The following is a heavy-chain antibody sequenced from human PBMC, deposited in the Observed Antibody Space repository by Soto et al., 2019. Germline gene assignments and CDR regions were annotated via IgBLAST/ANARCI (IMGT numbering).Heavy chain of an antibody. D-gene: IGHD6-13*01. Sequence: PSETLSLTCAVYGGSFSGYYWSWIRQPPGKGLEWIGEINHSGSTNYNPSLKSRVTISVDTPKNQFSLKLSSVTAADTAVYYCARDRSEQQPDRGYYYGMDVWGQGTTVTVSS. CDR2: INHSGST. J-gene: IGHJ6*02. CDR1: GGSFSGYY. CDR3: ARDRSEQQPDRGYYYGMDV. V-gene: IGHV4-34*01.